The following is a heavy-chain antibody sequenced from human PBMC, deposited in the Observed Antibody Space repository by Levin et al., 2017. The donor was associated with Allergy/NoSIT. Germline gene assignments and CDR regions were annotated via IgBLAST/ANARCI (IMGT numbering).Heavy chain of an antibody. V-gene: IGHV4-39*01. J-gene: IGHJ4*02. D-gene: IGHD3-9*01. Sequence: PSETLSLTCTVSGVSIIRSVYYWVWVRQPPGKGLEWIGSIYSSGTTYYNPSLKSRVTISADTSKNQFSLKLSSVTAADTAVYFCASTGYWGQGTLVTVSS. CDR1: GVSIIRSVYY. CDR2: IYSSGTT. CDR3: ASTGY.